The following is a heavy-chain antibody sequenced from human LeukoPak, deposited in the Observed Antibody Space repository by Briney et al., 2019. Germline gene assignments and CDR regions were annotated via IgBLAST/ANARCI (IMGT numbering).Heavy chain of an antibody. CDR1: GFTFSSYA. J-gene: IGHJ4*02. V-gene: IGHV3-23*01. Sequence: PGGSLRLSCAASGFTFSSYAMSWVRQAPGKGLAWVSSISSSGGNTYYADSVKGRFTISRDNSKNTLFLQMNSLRAEDTAVYYCAKDRPTWPIDYWGQGTLVTVSS. CDR2: ISSSGGNT. CDR3: AKDRPTWPIDY. D-gene: IGHD5-12*01.